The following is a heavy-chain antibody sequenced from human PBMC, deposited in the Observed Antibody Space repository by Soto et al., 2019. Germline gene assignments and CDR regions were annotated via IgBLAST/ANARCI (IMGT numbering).Heavy chain of an antibody. V-gene: IGHV1-18*04. D-gene: IGHD6-13*01. CDR2: ISGYNGNT. J-gene: IGHJ1*01. CDR3: ARGGSSWSAEYYEH. Sequence: QVHLVQSGAEVKKPGASVKVSCKASGYTFTNYGISWVRQAPGQGPEWMGWISGYNGNTKYARKVQGRVTLTTDTSASTAYMELRGLRSDDTAVYYCARGGSSWSAEYYEHWGQGTLVTVSS. CDR1: GYTFTNYG.